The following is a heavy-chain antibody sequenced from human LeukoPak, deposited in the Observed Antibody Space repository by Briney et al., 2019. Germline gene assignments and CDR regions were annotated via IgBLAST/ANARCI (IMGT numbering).Heavy chain of an antibody. CDR3: PGEVNSGSYGVY. D-gene: IGHD3-10*01. Sequence: GGSLRLSCAASGFTFSNFWMHWVRQAPGKGLVWVARINPDGSITHYADSVKGRFTISRDNAKNTLYLQMNSLRVEDTGVYYCPGEVNSGSYGVYWGRGALDTVSS. CDR1: GFTFSNFW. J-gene: IGHJ4*02. CDR2: INPDGSIT. V-gene: IGHV3-74*01.